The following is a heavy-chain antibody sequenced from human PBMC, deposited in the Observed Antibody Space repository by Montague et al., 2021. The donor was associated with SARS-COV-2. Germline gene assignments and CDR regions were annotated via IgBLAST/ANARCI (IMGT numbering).Heavy chain of an antibody. CDR1: GGSISSYY. D-gene: IGHD3-3*01. Sequence: SETRSLTCTVSGGSISSYYWNWIRETPGKGLEWIGYIYYSGTTNXNPSLKSRVTISLDTPKNQFSLNLNSVTAADTAIYYCARDQAAKISFKGAFDIWGQGRMVTVSS. J-gene: IGHJ3*02. V-gene: IGHV4-59*01. CDR3: ARDQAAKISFKGAFDI. CDR2: IYYSGTT.